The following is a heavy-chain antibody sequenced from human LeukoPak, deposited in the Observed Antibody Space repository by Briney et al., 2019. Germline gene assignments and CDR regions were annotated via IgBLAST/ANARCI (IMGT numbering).Heavy chain of an antibody. D-gene: IGHD1-1*01. J-gene: IGHJ4*02. V-gene: IGHV3-66*02. CDR3: ARGTPGSAVDY. CDR2: IYSGGSK. Sequence: PGGSLRLSCAASGFTGITYYMTWVRQAPGKGLEWFSVIYSGGSKYYADSVKGRFTISRDNSRNTLYLQMNSLRPEDTAVYYCARGTPGSAVDYWGQGTLVTVSS. CDR1: GFTGITYY.